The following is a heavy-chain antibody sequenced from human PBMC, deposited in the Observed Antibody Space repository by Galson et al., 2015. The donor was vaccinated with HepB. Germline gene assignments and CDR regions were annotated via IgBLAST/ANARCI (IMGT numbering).Heavy chain of an antibody. CDR2: IDWDDDK. V-gene: IGHV2-70*11. CDR1: GFSLRTSGMC. CDR3: ARSDSYGFLYFDY. D-gene: IGHD5-18*01. Sequence: PALVKPTQTLTLTCTFSGFSLRTSGMCVSWIRQPPGKALEWLARIDWDDDKYYSTSLKTRLTISKDTSKNQVVLTMTNMDPVDTATYYCARSDSYGFLYFDYWGQGTLVTVSS. J-gene: IGHJ4*02.